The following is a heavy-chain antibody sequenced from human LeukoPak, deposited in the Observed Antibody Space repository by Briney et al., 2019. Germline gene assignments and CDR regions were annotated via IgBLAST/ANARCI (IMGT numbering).Heavy chain of an antibody. D-gene: IGHD6-13*01. CDR3: ARDLSGYSFGFGGGL. Sequence: PGGSLRLSCAASGFTISANFMSWVRQAPGKGLEWVSVMYSVGSTFYADSVKGRFTISRDGYKNTLDLQMDSLRVDDTAVYYCARDLSGYSFGFGGGLWGQGTLVTVSS. J-gene: IGHJ4*02. CDR2: MYSVGST. CDR1: GFTISANF. V-gene: IGHV3-66*01.